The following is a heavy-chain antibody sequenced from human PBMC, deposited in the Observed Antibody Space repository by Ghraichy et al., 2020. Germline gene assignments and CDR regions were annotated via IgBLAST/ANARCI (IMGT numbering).Heavy chain of an antibody. J-gene: IGHJ5*02. Sequence: SGPTLVKPTETLTLTCTVSGFSLNEPRMGVGWIRQPPGKALEWLAHIDEGTYSRVLNSRVTISKDTSKSQVVLTMANMDPGDTATYYCARGRGGYGGYDSWGQGTLVTVSS. D-gene: IGHD5-12*01. CDR3: ARGRGGYGGYDS. V-gene: IGHV2-26*01. CDR2: IDEG. CDR1: GFSLNEPRMG.